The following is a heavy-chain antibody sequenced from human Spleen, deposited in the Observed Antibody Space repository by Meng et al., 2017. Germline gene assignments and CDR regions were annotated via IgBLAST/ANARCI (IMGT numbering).Heavy chain of an antibody. V-gene: IGHV5-51*01. Sequence: GESLKISCQASEYRFTSYWIAWVRQMPGKGLEWMGMIYSGDGDTRYSPTFQGQVTMTVDTAFSTTYLQWSSLKVSDSGIYYCARRARGYCTGGSCNYFDFWGKGTLVTVSS. CDR3: ARRARGYCTGGSCNYFDF. J-gene: IGHJ4*02. D-gene: IGHD2-15*01. CDR1: EYRFTSYW. CDR2: IYSGDGDT.